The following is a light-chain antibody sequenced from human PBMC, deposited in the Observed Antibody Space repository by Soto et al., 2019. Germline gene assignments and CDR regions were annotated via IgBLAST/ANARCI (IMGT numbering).Light chain of an antibody. CDR3: GTWDSSLSPGHWV. CDR1: SSNIGAGSY. V-gene: IGLV1-51*01. CDR2: DNT. Sequence: QSALTQPPSVSGAPGQRVTISCTGSSSNIGAGSYVHWYQHLPGTAPKLLIYDNTKRASGIPDRFSGSKSGTSVTLGITGLQTADEADYYCGTWDSSLSPGHWVFGGGTKVTVL. J-gene: IGLJ3*02.